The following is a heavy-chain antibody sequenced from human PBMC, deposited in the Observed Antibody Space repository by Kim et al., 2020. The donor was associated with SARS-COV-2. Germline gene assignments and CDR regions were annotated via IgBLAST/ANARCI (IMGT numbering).Heavy chain of an antibody. J-gene: IGHJ5*02. CDR1: GGSISSGSYY. D-gene: IGHD5-12*01. CDR2: IYTSGST. Sequence: SETLSLTCTVSGGSISSGSYYWSWIRQPAGKGLEWIGRIYTSGSTNYNPSLKSRVTISVDTSKNQFSLKLSSVTAADTAVYYCARMLVEMATITGGNWFDPWGQGTLVTVSS. CDR3: ARMLVEMATITGGNWFDP. V-gene: IGHV4-61*02.